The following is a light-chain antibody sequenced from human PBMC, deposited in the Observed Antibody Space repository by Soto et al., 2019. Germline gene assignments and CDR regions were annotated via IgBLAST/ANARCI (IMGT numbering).Light chain of an antibody. CDR1: QSVLYSSNNKNY. CDR3: QQYSIIPLT. CDR2: WAT. Sequence: IVMTQSPDSLAVSLGERATINCKSSQSVLYSSNNKNYLAWYQQKPGQPPKLLIYWATTRESGVPDRFSGSGSGTDFTLTISSLQAEDVAVYYCQQYSIIPLTCGPGTKVDIK. J-gene: IGKJ3*01. V-gene: IGKV4-1*01.